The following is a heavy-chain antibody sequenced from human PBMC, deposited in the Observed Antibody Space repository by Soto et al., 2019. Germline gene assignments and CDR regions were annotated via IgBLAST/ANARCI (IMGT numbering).Heavy chain of an antibody. J-gene: IGHJ4*02. V-gene: IGHV3-66*01. D-gene: IGHD6-19*01. CDR2: IYSTGST. CDR1: GFTVSNNY. Sequence: EVHLVASGGGLVQPGGSLRLSCVASGFTVSNNYMTWVRQTPGKGLEWVSLIYSTGSTYHADSVKGRFTISRDHSKNTLYLQMNSLRAEDTAVYYCARGPITVAGAPLGGDYWGQGTLVTVSS. CDR3: ARGPITVAGAPLGGDY.